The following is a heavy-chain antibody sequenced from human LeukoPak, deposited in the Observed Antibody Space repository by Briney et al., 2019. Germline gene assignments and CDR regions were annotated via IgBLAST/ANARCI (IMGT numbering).Heavy chain of an antibody. CDR2: TDQNEIT. Sequence: SETLSLTCGVSGGSLSGYDWSWIRQAPGKGLEWIGDTDQNEITNYNPALKSRVTISVDMSKDHFSLTLNSVTAADTAVYYCATEWTDGEYVDYWGQGTLVTVSS. V-gene: IGHV4-34*01. CDR1: GGSLSGYD. CDR3: ATEWTDGEYVDY. J-gene: IGHJ4*02. D-gene: IGHD4-17*01.